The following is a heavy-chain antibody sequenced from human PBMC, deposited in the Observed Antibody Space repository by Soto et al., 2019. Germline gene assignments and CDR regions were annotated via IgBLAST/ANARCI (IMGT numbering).Heavy chain of an antibody. D-gene: IGHD3-3*01. CDR2: IKQDGSEK. CDR1: GFTFSSYW. CDR3: ARGPYDFWRGYYHNWFDP. Sequence: GGSLRLSCAASGFTFSSYWMSWVRQAPGKGLEWVANIKQDGSEKYYVDTVKGRFTFSRDNAKNSLYLQMNSLRAEDTAVYYCARGPYDFWRGYYHNWFDPWGQGTLVTVSS. J-gene: IGHJ5*02. V-gene: IGHV3-7*01.